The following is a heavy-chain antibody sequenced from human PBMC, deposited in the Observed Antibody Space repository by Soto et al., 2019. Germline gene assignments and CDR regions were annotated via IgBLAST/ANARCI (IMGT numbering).Heavy chain of an antibody. Sequence: QVQLVESGGGVVQPGRSLRLSCAASGFTFSSYGMHLVRQAPGKGLEWVAVISYDGSNKYYADSVKGRFTISRDNSKNTLYLQMNSLRAEDTAVYYCAKDRYYYDSSGYADWGQGTLVTVSS. CDR2: ISYDGSNK. J-gene: IGHJ4*02. D-gene: IGHD3-22*01. CDR1: GFTFSSYG. V-gene: IGHV3-30*18. CDR3: AKDRYYYDSSGYAD.